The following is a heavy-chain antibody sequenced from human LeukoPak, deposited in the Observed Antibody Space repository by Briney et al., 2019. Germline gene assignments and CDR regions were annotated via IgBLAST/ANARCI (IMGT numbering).Heavy chain of an antibody. J-gene: IGHJ4*02. Sequence: PGGSLRLSCAASGFIFSTYSMNWVRQAPGKGLEWVSSISSSTSYIYYADSVKGRFTISRDNAKNSLYLQMSSLRPEDTAVYYCARENSGSYYQFDCWGQGTLVTVSS. V-gene: IGHV3-21*01. D-gene: IGHD1-26*01. CDR3: ARENSGSYYQFDC. CDR1: GFIFSTYS. CDR2: ISSSTSYI.